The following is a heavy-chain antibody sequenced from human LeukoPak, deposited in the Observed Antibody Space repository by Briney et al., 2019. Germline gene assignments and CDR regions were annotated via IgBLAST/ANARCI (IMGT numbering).Heavy chain of an antibody. V-gene: IGHV3-64D*06. CDR2: ISSNGVTT. CDR1: GFTFSSYP. D-gene: IGHD2/OR15-2a*01. CDR3: VKEIAFYDY. Sequence: QPGGSLKLSCSASGFTFSSYPMHWLRQAPGKGLQYVSAISSNGVTTYYEDSVKGRFTISRDNSKNTLYLQMTSLRPVDTAVYYCVKEIAFYDYWGQGTLVTVFS. J-gene: IGHJ4*02.